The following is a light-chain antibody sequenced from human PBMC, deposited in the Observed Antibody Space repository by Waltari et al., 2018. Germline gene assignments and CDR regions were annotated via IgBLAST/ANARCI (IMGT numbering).Light chain of an antibody. J-gene: IGKJ1*01. CDR2: WAS. V-gene: IGKV4-1*01. CDR3: QQYYTNPRT. CDR1: KSVLYNSNNKNY. Sequence: DIVITQSPDSLTVSRGERPPITSKSNKSVLYNSNNKNYVAWYQQKPGQPPKLLIYWASTRQSGVPDRFSGSGSGTDFTLTISSLQAEDVAVYHCQQYYTNPRTFGQGTKVEIK.